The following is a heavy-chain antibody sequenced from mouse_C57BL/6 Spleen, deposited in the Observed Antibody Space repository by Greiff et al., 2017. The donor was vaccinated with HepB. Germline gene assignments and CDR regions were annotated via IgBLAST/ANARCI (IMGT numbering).Heavy chain of an antibody. D-gene: IGHD1-1*01. Sequence: VQLQQSGAELVRPGTSVKVSCTASGYAFTNYLIEWVKQRPGQGLEWIGVINPGSGGTNYNEKFKGKATLTADKSSSTAYMQLSSLTSEDSAVYFCARRDYYGSSYAMDYWGQGTSVTVSS. CDR2: INPGSGGT. V-gene: IGHV1-54*01. CDR3: ARRDYYGSSYAMDY. J-gene: IGHJ4*01. CDR1: GYAFTNYL.